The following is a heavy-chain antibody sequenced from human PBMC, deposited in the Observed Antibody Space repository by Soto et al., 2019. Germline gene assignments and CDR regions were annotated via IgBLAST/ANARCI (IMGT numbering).Heavy chain of an antibody. CDR3: ARRTNGYFGY. Sequence: EVQLLESGGGLAQPGGSLTLSCAASGFTFRDYTMTWVRQAPGQVLECISVILSDYNTFYAGSVRGRFTISRDNSKNTIYLEMNSLRAEDTAVYYCARRTNGYFGYLGQGALVTFAS. D-gene: IGHD2-8*01. J-gene: IGHJ4*02. CDR2: ILSDYNT. CDR1: GFTFRDYT. V-gene: IGHV3-23*03.